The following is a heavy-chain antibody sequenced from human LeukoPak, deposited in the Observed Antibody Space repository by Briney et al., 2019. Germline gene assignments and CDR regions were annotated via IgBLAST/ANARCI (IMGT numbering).Heavy chain of an antibody. J-gene: IGHJ4*02. V-gene: IGHV5-51*01. CDR2: IYPGDSDT. CDR1: GYTFISQW. Sequence: GESLKISCKGSGYTFISQWIGWVRQMPGKGLEWMGIIYPGDSDTRYSPSFQGQVTISADKSISTAYLQWSSLRASDTAMYYCARPISSSVDYWGQGTLVTVSS. D-gene: IGHD6-6*01. CDR3: ARPISSSVDY.